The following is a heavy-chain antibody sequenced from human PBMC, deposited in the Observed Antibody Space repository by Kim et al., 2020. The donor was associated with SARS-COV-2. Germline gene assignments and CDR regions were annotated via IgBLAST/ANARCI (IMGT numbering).Heavy chain of an antibody. CDR1: GFTFSSYW. Sequence: GGSLRLSCAASGFTFSSYWMTWVRQAPGKGLEWVANMKQDGSERYYVDSVKGRFTISRDNAKNSLSLQMNSLRGEDTAVYYCAGLADDIWGQGTMVTVSS. CDR2: MKQDGSER. V-gene: IGHV3-7*01. D-gene: IGHD6-25*01. J-gene: IGHJ3*02. CDR3: AGLADDI.